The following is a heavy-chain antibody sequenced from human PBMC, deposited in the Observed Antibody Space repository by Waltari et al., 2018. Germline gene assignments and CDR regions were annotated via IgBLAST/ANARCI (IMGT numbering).Heavy chain of an antibody. V-gene: IGHV4-59*01. CDR3: ARGFGIQLWGPEYYFDY. Sequence: QVQLQESGPGLVKPSETLSLTCTVSGGSISSYSWSWLRQPHGKGLEWIGYIYYSGSTNYNPSLKSRVTISVDTSKNQFSLKLSSVTAADTAVYYCARGFGIQLWGPEYYFDYWGQGTLVTVSS. CDR2: IYYSGST. J-gene: IGHJ4*02. CDR1: GGSISSYS. D-gene: IGHD5-18*01.